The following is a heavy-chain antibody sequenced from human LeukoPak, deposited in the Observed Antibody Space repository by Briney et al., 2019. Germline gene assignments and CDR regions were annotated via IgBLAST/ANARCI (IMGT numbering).Heavy chain of an antibody. CDR1: GFTFSSYG. Sequence: PGGSLRLSCAASGFTFSSYGMHWVRQAPGKGLEWVAVISYDGSNKYYADSVKGRFTISRDNSKNTLYLQMNSLRAEDTAVYYCAKPHLKDLEWFYAFDIWGQGTMVTVSS. CDR3: AKPHLKDLEWFYAFDI. V-gene: IGHV3-30*18. J-gene: IGHJ3*02. D-gene: IGHD3-3*01. CDR2: ISYDGSNK.